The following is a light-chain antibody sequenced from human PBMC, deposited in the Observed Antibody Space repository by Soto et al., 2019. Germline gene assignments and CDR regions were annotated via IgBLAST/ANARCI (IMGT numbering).Light chain of an antibody. J-gene: IGKJ3*01. CDR3: QQLFMYPPT. CDR1: QGIINY. Sequence: IQLTPSPSSLSASVGDRVTITCRASQGIINYLAWNQQKPGKAPKLLIYGASTLQSGVPSRFGGSGSGTYCTLTVSSLQPEDFATYYGQQLFMYPPTFGPGTKVNIK. CDR2: GAS. V-gene: IGKV1-9*01.